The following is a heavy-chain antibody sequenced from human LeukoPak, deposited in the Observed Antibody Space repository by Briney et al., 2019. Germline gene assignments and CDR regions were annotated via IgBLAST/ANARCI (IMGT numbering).Heavy chain of an antibody. CDR2: VYTSGST. V-gene: IGHV4-61*02. J-gene: IGHJ5*02. D-gene: IGHD3-10*01. CDR3: ARESNYHGSGTGWFDP. CDR1: GGSISSDNYS. Sequence: SQTLSLTCTVSGGSISSDNYSWSWIRQPAGKGLEWIGRVYTSGSTNYNPSLKSRVTISLDTSKNQLSLKLSSVTAADTAVYYCARESNYHGSGTGWFDPWGQGTLVTVSS.